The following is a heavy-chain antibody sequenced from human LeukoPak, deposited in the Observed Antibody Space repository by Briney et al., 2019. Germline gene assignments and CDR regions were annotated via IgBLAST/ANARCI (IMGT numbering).Heavy chain of an antibody. CDR2: IYYSGST. CDR1: GGSISSGGYY. J-gene: IGHJ4*02. Sequence: PSQTLSPTCTVSGGSISSGGYYWSWIHQHPGKGLEWIGYIYYSGSTNYNPSLKSRVTISVDTSKNQFSLKLSSVTAADTAVYYCARLSVGATPIFDYWGQGTLVTVSS. V-gene: IGHV4-31*03. CDR3: ARLSVGATPIFDY. D-gene: IGHD1-26*01.